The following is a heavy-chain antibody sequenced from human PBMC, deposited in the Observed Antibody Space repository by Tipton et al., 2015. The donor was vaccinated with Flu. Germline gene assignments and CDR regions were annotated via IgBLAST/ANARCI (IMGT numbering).Heavy chain of an antibody. V-gene: IGHV3-30*02. CDR1: GFTFSGYG. CDR3: VKDGWDTSGWYPFDY. J-gene: IGHJ4*02. CDR2: IRHDESDK. D-gene: IGHD6-19*01. Sequence: QVQLVQSGGGVVQPGGSLRLSCAASGFTFSGYGMHWVRQTPGKGLEWVAFIRHDESDKYYVDSVKGRFTISRDNSNNALYLLISSLRPEDTAVYYCVKDGWDTSGWYPFDYWGQGTLVTVSA.